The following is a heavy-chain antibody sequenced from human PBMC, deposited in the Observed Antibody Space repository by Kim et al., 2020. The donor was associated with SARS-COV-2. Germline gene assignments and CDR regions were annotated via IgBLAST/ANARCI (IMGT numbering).Heavy chain of an antibody. V-gene: IGHV3-53*01. Sequence: ADSVKGRFTISRDKSKNTLYLQRNSLRAEDTAVYYCARSGQLYYYGMDVWGQGTTVTVSS. CDR3: ARSGQLYYYGMDV. D-gene: IGHD2-2*01. J-gene: IGHJ6*02.